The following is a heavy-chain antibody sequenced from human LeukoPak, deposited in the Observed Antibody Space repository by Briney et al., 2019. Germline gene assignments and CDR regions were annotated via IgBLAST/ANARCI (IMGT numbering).Heavy chain of an antibody. CDR2: IYYSGST. J-gene: IGHJ6*03. V-gene: IGHV4-39*01. D-gene: IGHD6-25*01. CDR3: ARGGYRRYMDV. CDR1: GASISSSSYY. Sequence: SETLSLTCTVSGASISSSSYYWGWIRQPPGKGLEWIGSIYYSGSTYYNPSLKSRVTISVDTSKNQFSLKLNSVTAADTAVYYCARGGYRRYMDVWGKGTTVTVSS.